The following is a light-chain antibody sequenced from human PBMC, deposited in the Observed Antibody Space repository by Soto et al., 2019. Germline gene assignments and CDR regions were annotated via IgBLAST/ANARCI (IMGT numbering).Light chain of an antibody. Sequence: EIVLTQSPGTLSLSPGERATLSCRASQSVSSSSLAWYIQKPGQAPRLLIYGASTRATGIPARFSGSGSGTEFTLTISSLQSEDFAVYYCQQYNNWPPITFGQGTRLEIK. CDR1: QSVSSS. CDR2: GAS. J-gene: IGKJ5*01. V-gene: IGKV3-15*01. CDR3: QQYNNWPPIT.